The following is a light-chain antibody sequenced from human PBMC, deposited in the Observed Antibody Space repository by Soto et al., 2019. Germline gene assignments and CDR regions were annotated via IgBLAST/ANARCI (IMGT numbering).Light chain of an antibody. Sequence: QSVLTQPASVSGSPGQSITISCTGGSSDIGGYNYVSWFHQHPGKAPKIMIYEVTNRPSGVSNRFSGSKYGSTASLTISGLQAEDEADYYCSSYTSSNTLVFGTGTKLTVL. CDR3: SSYTSSNTLV. V-gene: IGLV2-14*01. CDR1: SSDIGGYNY. CDR2: EVT. J-gene: IGLJ1*01.